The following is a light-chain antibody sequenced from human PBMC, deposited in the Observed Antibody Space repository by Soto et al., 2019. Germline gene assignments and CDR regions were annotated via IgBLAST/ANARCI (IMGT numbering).Light chain of an antibody. V-gene: IGKV3-20*01. CDR3: QQYGSSPQYT. CDR1: QSISSTY. Sequence: EIVWTQSPGTLSLSPGERSTLSGRASQSISSTYLGWYQQKPGQAPRLLIYGASNRSTGIPDRFSGSGSGRNFTLTISRLEPEDFAVYYCQQYGSSPQYTFGEGTKLETK. J-gene: IGKJ2*01. CDR2: GAS.